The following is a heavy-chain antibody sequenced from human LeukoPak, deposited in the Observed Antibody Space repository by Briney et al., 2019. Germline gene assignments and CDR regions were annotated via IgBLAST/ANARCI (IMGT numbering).Heavy chain of an antibody. CDR3: GKDGGTSWPHDYGMDV. V-gene: IGHV3-30*18. Sequence: GGSLRLSCAASGFTFSSYGMHWVRQAPGKGLEWVAVISYDGSNKYYADSVKGRFTISRDNSKNSLYLQMNSLRAEDTALYYCGKDGGTSWPHDYGMDVWGQGTTVTVSS. D-gene: IGHD2-2*01. J-gene: IGHJ6*02. CDR1: GFTFSSYG. CDR2: ISYDGSNK.